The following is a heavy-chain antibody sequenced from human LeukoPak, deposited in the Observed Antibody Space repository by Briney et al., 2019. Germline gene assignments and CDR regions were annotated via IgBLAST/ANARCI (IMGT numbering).Heavy chain of an antibody. CDR1: GFTFSSFA. J-gene: IGHJ5*02. CDR3: AREGLILDP. CDR2: ISGSGDTT. V-gene: IGHV3-23*01. Sequence: GGSLRLSCAASGFTFSSFAMTWVRQAPGKGLEWVSVISGSGDTTYYADSVKGRLTISRDNSKNTLYLQMNSLRAEDTAVYYCAREGLILDPWGQETLVTVSS.